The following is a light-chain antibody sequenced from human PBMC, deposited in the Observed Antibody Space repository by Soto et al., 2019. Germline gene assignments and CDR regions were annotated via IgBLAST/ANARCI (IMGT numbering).Light chain of an antibody. V-gene: IGLV2-8*01. CDR2: EVS. CDR1: SSDVGDYNY. CDR3: SSFAGSNNMV. Sequence: QSALTQPPSASGSPGQSVTISCTGTSSDVGDYNYVSWYQQPPGKAPKLMISEVSKRPSGVPDRFSGSKSGNTASLTVSGLQAEDEADYYCSSFAGSNNMVFGGGTKLTVL. J-gene: IGLJ2*01.